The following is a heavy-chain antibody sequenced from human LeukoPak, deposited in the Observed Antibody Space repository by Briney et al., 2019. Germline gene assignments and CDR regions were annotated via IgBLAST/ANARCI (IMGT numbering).Heavy chain of an antibody. D-gene: IGHD2-2*01. Sequence: PSETLSLTCTVSGGSINNSSYYWGWIRQPPGKGLEWIGSIYYSGSTYYNPSLKSRVTISVDTSKNQFSLKLSSVTAADTAVYYCATVGYCSSTSCYAYKYWGQGTLVTVSS. CDR3: ATVGYCSSTSCYAYKY. CDR1: GGSINNSSYY. J-gene: IGHJ4*02. V-gene: IGHV4-39*07. CDR2: IYYSGST.